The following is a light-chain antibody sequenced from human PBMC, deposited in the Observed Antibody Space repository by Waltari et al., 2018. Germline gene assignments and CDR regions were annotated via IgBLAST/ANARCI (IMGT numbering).Light chain of an antibody. J-gene: IGLJ3*02. V-gene: IGLV3-10*01. CDR1: GLPAKY. CDR2: EDN. CDR3: YSTDSSDNVRV. Sequence: SYELTQPPSVSVSPGQTAKITCSGVGLPAKYVHWYQWKSGQAPVLVIYEDNTRPAGIPERFSGSSSGTLATLTINGAQVEDEAEYFCYSTDSSDNVRVFGGGTKLTVL.